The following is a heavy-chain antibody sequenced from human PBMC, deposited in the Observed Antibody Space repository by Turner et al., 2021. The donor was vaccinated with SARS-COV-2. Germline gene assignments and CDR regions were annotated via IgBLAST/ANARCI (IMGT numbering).Heavy chain of an antibody. J-gene: IGHJ4*02. V-gene: IGHV1-24*01. D-gene: IGHD2-21*02. Sequence: QVQLVQSGAEVKKPGASGKVSCKVSGYPLIELSMHWVRQAPGKGLEWMGGVDPEDGETIYAQKFQGRVTMTEDTSTDTAYMELSSLRSEDTAVYYCATGYAYCGGDCSIHYWGQGTLVTVSS. CDR3: ATGYAYCGGDCSIHY. CDR1: GYPLIELS. CDR2: VDPEDGET.